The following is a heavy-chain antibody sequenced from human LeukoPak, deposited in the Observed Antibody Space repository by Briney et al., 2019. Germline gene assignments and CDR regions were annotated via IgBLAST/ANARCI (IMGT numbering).Heavy chain of an antibody. Sequence: PSETLSLTCTVSGGSISSSTYYWGWIRQPPGKGLEWIGSIYYSGTTNYNPSLKSRVTISVDTSKNQFSLELSSVTAADTAVYYCAREGGPIVGATTGHCYYMDVWGKGTTVTISS. CDR1: GGSISSSTYY. CDR3: AREGGPIVGATTGHCYYMDV. V-gene: IGHV4-39*07. D-gene: IGHD1-26*01. J-gene: IGHJ6*03. CDR2: IYYSGTT.